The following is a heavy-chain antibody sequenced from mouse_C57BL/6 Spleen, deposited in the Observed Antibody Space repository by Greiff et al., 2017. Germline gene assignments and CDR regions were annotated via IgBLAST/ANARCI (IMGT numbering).Heavy chain of an antibody. V-gene: IGHV5-4*01. D-gene: IGHD1-1*01. CDR3: ARDGSSLYYYAMDY. J-gene: IGHJ4*01. Sequence: VQLKQSGGGLVKPGGSLKLSCAASGFTFSSYALSWVRQTPEKRLEWVATISDGGSYTYYPDNVKGRFTISRDNAKNNLYLQMSHLKSDDTSMYYCARDGSSLYYYAMDYWGQGTSVSVSA. CDR2: ISDGGSYT. CDR1: GFTFSSYA.